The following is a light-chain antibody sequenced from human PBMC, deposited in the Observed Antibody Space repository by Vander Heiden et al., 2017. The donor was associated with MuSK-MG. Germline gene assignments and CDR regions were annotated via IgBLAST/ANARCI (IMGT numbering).Light chain of an antibody. CDR1: SRDVGSYNR. CDR3: SSYTSSSTFEV. CDR2: EVS. J-gene: IGLJ2*01. Sequence: QSALTQPPSVSGSPGQSVTLSCPGTSRDVGSYNRVSWYQQPPGTAPKLMIYEVSNRPSGVPDRFSGSKSGNTASLTISGLQAEDEADYYCSSYTSSSTFEVFGGGTKLTVL. V-gene: IGLV2-18*02.